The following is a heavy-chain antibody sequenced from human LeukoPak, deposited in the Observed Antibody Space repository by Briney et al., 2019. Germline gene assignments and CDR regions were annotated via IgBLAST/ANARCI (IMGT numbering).Heavy chain of an antibody. CDR2: FDPEDGET. Sequence: ASVKVSCKVSGYTLTELSMHWVRQAPGKGLEWMGGFDPEDGETIYAQKFQGRVAMTEDTSTDTAYMELSSLRSEDTAVYYCATDRYYDSSGYYYDAFDIWGQGTMVTVS. J-gene: IGHJ3*02. V-gene: IGHV1-24*01. CDR3: ATDRYYDSSGYYYDAFDI. CDR1: GYTLTELS. D-gene: IGHD3-22*01.